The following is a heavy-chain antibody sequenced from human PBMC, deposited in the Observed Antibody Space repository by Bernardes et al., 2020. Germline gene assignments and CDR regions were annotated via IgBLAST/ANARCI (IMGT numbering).Heavy chain of an antibody. CDR1: GGSISSSSYY. CDR3: ARRKIKDYGDYVDY. V-gene: IGHV4-39*01. CDR2: IYYSGST. Sequence: TLSLTCTVSGGSISSSSYYWGWIRQPPGKGLEWIGSIYYSGSTYYNPSLKSRVTISVDTSKNQFSLKLSSVTAADTAVYYCARRKIKDYGDYVDYWGQGTLVTVSS. D-gene: IGHD4-17*01. J-gene: IGHJ4*02.